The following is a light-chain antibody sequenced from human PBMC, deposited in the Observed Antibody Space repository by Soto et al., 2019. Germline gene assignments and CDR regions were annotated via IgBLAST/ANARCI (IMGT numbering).Light chain of an antibody. CDR1: QDIKNY. Sequence: DIQMTQSPSSLSASVGDTVTITCRAGQDIKNYLAWFQQKPGQAPKSLIFAASSLQSGAPSKFIGSGSGTDFTLTISSLQAEDVATYFCQQYHSYPLSFGGGTKVEIK. CDR2: AAS. CDR3: QQYHSYPLS. V-gene: IGKV1-16*02. J-gene: IGKJ4*01.